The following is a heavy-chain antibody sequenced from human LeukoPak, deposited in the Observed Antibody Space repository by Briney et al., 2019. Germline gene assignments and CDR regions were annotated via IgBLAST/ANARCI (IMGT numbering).Heavy chain of an antibody. D-gene: IGHD3-10*01. Sequence: SETLSLTCTVSGGSISSYYWSWIRQSPGKGLECIGYIHYTGSTNYNPSLKSRVTISVETSKNQFSLRLKSVTAVDTAVYYCARGALLWFGAKMEYYFDSWGQGTPLTVSS. CDR2: IHYTGST. V-gene: IGHV4-59*01. J-gene: IGHJ4*02. CDR1: GGSISSYY. CDR3: ARGALLWFGAKMEYYFDS.